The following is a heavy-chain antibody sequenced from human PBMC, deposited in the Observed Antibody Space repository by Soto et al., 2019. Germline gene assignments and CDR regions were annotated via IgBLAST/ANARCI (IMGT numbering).Heavy chain of an antibody. Sequence: SQTLSLTCAISWDSVPTNSAAWNWIRQSPSRGLEWLGRTYYRSKWYSDYAVFVKSRITINPDTSKNQFSLKLSSVTAADTAVYYCAGGLFGYYDSSGPTNHNWFEPWGQGTLVTVSS. V-gene: IGHV6-1*01. J-gene: IGHJ5*02. D-gene: IGHD3-22*01. CDR3: AGGLFGYYDSSGPTNHNWFEP. CDR1: WDSVPTNSAA. CDR2: TYYRSKWYS.